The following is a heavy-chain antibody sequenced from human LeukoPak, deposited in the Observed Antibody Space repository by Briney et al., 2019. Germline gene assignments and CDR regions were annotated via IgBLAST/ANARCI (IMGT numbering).Heavy chain of an antibody. CDR2: MYYSGGT. J-gene: IGHJ6*03. Sequence: SETLSLTCTVSGGSISSYYWSWIRQPQGKGLECIGYMYYSGGTNYNPSLKSLVTISVDTSNNQFSLKLSSVTAADTAVYYCARVSVVYYYMDVWGKGTTVTVSS. CDR1: GGSISSYY. D-gene: IGHD4-23*01. V-gene: IGHV4-59*01. CDR3: ARVSVVYYYMDV.